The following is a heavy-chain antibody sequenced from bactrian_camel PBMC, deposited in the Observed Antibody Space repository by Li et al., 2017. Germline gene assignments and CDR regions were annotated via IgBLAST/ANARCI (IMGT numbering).Heavy chain of an antibody. Sequence: HVQLVESGGRSVQAGGSLTLSCSSSGSISRSNAMGWFRQASGKEREGVAASDGAGTVSYGDFVKGRFTISKDSTKNTLTLQMNSLKPEDTAMYYCAAGCPIWTGLLSGDWGQGTQVTVS. J-gene: IGHJ4*01. CDR3: AAGCPIWTGLLSGD. D-gene: IGHD6*01. V-gene: IGHV3S53*01. CDR1: GSISRSNA. CDR2: SDGAGTV.